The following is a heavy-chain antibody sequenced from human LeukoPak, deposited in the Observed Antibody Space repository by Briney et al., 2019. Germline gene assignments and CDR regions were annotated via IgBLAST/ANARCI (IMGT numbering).Heavy chain of an antibody. V-gene: IGHV3-33*01. CDR1: GFTFSSYG. CDR2: IWYDGSNK. CDR3: ARGEQQLVFAFDY. J-gene: IGHJ4*02. Sequence: GGSLRLSCAASGFTFSSYGMHWVRQAPGKGLEWVAVIWYDGSNKYYADSVKGRFTISRDNSKNTLYLQTNSLRAEDTAVYYCARGEQQLVFAFDYWGQGTLVTVSS. D-gene: IGHD6-13*01.